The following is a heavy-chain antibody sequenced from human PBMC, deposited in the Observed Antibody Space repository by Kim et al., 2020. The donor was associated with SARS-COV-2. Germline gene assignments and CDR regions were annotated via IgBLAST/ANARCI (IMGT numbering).Heavy chain of an antibody. Sequence: QKFQGRVTITADESTSTAYMELSSLRSEDTAVYYCARRGYCGGDCYIFDYWGQGTLVTVSS. J-gene: IGHJ4*02. CDR3: ARRGYCGGDCYIFDY. D-gene: IGHD2-21*02. V-gene: IGHV1-69*01.